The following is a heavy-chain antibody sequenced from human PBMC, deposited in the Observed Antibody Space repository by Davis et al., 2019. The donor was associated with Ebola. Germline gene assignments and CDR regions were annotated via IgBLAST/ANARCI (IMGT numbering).Heavy chain of an antibody. CDR2: IYYSGST. V-gene: IGHV4-59*12. J-gene: IGHJ5*02. CDR3: ARAIWRYCSSTSCPRRFDP. Sequence: SETLSLTCTVSGGSISSYYWSWIRQPPGKGLEWIGYIYYSGSTNYNPSLKSRVTTSVDMSKNQFSLKLSSVTAADTAVYYCARAIWRYCSSTSCPRRFDPWGQGTLVTVSS. D-gene: IGHD2-2*01. CDR1: GGSISSYY.